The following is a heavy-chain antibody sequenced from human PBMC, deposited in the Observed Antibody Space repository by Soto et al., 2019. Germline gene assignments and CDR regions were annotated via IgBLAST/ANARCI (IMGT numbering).Heavy chain of an antibody. D-gene: IGHD3-16*01. CDR3: ASMIFNEMSGSLDAFDI. CDR1: GFTFSSYA. CDR2: ISYDGSNK. Sequence: GGSLRLSCAASGFTFSSYAMHWVRQAPGKGLEWVAVISYDGSNKYYADSVKGRFTISRDNAKNSLYLQMNSLRAEDTAVYYCASMIFNEMSGSLDAFDIWGQGTMVTVSS. J-gene: IGHJ3*02. V-gene: IGHV3-30-3*01.